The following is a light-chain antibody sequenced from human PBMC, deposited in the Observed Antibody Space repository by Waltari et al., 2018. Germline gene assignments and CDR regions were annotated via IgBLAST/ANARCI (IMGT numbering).Light chain of an antibody. Sequence: DIQMTQSPSTLSASVGDRITITCRASQSISGWLAWYQQMPGKAPKLLIFMASTLESGVSSRFSGSGSGTEFTLTISSLQPDDFATYYCQQYIGFPWTFGQGTKVE. CDR1: QSISGW. V-gene: IGKV1-5*03. CDR3: QQYIGFPWT. J-gene: IGKJ1*01. CDR2: MAS.